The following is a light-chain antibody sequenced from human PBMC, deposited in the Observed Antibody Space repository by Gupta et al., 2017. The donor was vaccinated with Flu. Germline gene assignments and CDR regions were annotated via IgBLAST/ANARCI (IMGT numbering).Light chain of an antibody. J-gene: IGLJ3*02. CDR3: GTWDDSLRGVV. Sequence: QSVLTQPPSASGAPGQRVTISCSGSSSNIGRNFVYWFQQLPGTAPKLLISRNNRRPSGVPDRYSASKSGTSASLAISGLRSEDEADYHCGTWDDSLRGVVFGGGTKLTVV. CDR2: RNN. CDR1: SSNIGRNF. V-gene: IGLV1-47*01.